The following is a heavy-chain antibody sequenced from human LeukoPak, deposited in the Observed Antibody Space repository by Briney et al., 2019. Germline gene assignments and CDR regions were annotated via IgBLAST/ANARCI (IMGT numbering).Heavy chain of an antibody. CDR2: ISAYNGNT. Sequence: ASVKVSCKASGYTFTSYGISWVRQAPGQGLEWMGWISAYNGNTNYAQKLQGRVTMTTDTSTSTAYMELRSLRSDDTAVYYCARAPRPELLWFGESTYYFDYWGQGTLVTVSS. J-gene: IGHJ4*02. CDR3: ARAPRPELLWFGESTYYFDY. CDR1: GYTFTSYG. D-gene: IGHD3-10*01. V-gene: IGHV1-18*04.